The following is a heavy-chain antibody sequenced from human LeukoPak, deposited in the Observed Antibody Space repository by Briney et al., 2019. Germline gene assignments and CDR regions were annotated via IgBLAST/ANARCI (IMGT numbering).Heavy chain of an antibody. J-gene: IGHJ4*02. CDR1: GFTFDDYS. CDR3: AKGRYGSGSFSTPFEY. CDR2: ISSDGGST. V-gene: IGHV3-43*01. Sequence: GGSLRLSCAASGFTFDDYSMHWVRQAPGKGLEWVSHISSDGGSTYYADSVKGRFTISRDNSKNSLYVQLNNLRTEDTALYYCAKGRYGSGSFSTPFEYWGQGTLVTVSS. D-gene: IGHD3-10*01.